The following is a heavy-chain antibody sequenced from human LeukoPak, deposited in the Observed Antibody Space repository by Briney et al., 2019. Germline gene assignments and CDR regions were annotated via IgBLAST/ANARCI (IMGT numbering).Heavy chain of an antibody. J-gene: IGHJ4*02. CDR1: GYTFTSYG. V-gene: IGHV1-18*01. CDR2: INTYNGNT. D-gene: IGHD5-18*01. Sequence: ASVKVSCKASGYTFTSYGISWVRQAPGQGLEWMGWINTYNGNTNYAQKLQGRVTMTTDTSTSTADMELRSLRSDDTAVYYCARDPNAMVTSLFDYWGQGTLVTVSS. CDR3: ARDPNAMVTSLFDY.